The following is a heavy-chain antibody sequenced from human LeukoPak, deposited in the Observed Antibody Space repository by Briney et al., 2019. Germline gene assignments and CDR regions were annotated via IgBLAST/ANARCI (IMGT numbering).Heavy chain of an antibody. V-gene: IGHV1-2*02. CDR1: GYTFTGYY. CDR3: ARDLLRSGYDRGVGY. CDR2: INPNSGGT. D-gene: IGHD5-12*01. Sequence: GASVKVSCKASGYTFTGYYMHWVRQAPGQGLEWMGWINPNSGGTNYAQKFQGRVTMTRDTSISTAYMELSRLRSDDTAVYYCARDLLRSGYDRGVGYWGRGTLVTVSS. J-gene: IGHJ4*02.